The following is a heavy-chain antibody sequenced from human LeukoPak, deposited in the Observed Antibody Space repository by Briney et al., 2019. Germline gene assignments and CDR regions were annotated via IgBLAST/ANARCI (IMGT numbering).Heavy chain of an antibody. Sequence: GGSLRLSCAASGFTFSSYWMSWVRQAPGKGLEWVANIKQDGSEKYYVDSVKGRFTISRDNAKNSLYLQMNSLRAEDTAVYYCARHPFQLPGDAFDIWGQGTMVTVSS. V-gene: IGHV3-7*01. CDR2: IKQDGSEK. D-gene: IGHD2-2*01. CDR3: ARHPFQLPGDAFDI. J-gene: IGHJ3*02. CDR1: GFTFSSYW.